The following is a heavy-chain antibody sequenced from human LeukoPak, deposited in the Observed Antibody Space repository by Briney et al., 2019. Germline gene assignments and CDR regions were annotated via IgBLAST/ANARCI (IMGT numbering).Heavy chain of an antibody. D-gene: IGHD6-19*01. J-gene: IGHJ4*02. Sequence: GGSLRLSCAASGFTFSSYRMNWVRRAPGKGLEWVSSISSSSSYIYYADSVKGRFTISRDNAKNSLYLQMNSLRAEDTAVYYCAREGSGVAGHFEYWGQGTLVTVSS. CDR2: ISSSSSYI. CDR3: AREGSGVAGHFEY. CDR1: GFTFSSYR. V-gene: IGHV3-21*01.